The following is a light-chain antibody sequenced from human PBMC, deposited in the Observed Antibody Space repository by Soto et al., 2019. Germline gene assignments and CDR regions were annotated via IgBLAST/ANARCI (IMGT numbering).Light chain of an antibody. CDR3: ETWDSNIWV. J-gene: IGLJ3*02. CDR1: SGHSSYI. CDR2: LEGSGSY. Sequence: QSVLTQSSSASASLGSSVKFTCTLSSGHSSYIIAWHQQQPGKAPRYLMKLEGSGSYNKGSAVPDRFSGSSSGADRYLTISTLQFEDEADYYCETWDSNIWVFGGGTNLTVL. V-gene: IGLV4-60*02.